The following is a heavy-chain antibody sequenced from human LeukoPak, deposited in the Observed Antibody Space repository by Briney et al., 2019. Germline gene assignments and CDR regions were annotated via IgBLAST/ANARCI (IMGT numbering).Heavy chain of an antibody. CDR3: ANTANPDAWFDP. D-gene: IGHD1-14*01. V-gene: IGHV1-69*05. J-gene: IGHJ5*02. CDR1: GGTFSRYD. CDR2: IVPVFRTT. Sequence: ASVKVSCKASGGTFSRYDISWVREAPGQGLEWMGGIVPVFRTTTYAQKFQGRVTISTDESTSTAYMELRSLRSDVTAVYYCANTANPDAWFDPWGQGTLVTVSS.